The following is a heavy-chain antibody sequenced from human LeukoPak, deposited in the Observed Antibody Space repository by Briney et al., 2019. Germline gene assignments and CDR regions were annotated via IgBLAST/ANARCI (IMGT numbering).Heavy chain of an antibody. J-gene: IGHJ5*02. V-gene: IGHV1-18*01. CDR3: ARDALAYCSSTSCYPVGWFDP. CDR1: GYTFTSYG. CDR2: ISAYNGNT. D-gene: IGHD2-2*01. Sequence: ASVKVSCKASGYTFTSYGISWVRQAPGQGLEWMGWISAYNGNTNHAQKLQGRVTMTTDTSTSTAYMELRSLRSDDTAVYYCARDALAYCSSTSCYPVGWFDPWGQGTLVTVSS.